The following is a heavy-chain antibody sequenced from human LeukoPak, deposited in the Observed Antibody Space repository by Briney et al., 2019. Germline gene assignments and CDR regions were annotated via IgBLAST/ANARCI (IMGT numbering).Heavy chain of an antibody. CDR3: SRTAGVAAAAGTQFDY. CDR1: GDSVSSSSAA. D-gene: IGHD6-13*01. Sequence: SQTLSLTCAISGDSVSSSSAAWNWIRQSPSRGLEWLGRTYYRSKWYSAYAVSVKSRITINPDTSKNQFSLQLNSVTPEDTAVYYCSRTAGVAAAAGTQFDYWGQGTLVTVSS. V-gene: IGHV6-1*01. CDR2: TYYRSKWYS. J-gene: IGHJ4*02.